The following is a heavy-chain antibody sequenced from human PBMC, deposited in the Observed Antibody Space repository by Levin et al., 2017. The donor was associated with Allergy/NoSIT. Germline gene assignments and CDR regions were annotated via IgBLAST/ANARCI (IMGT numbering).Heavy chain of an antibody. Sequence: PGGSLRLSCAASGFTFSSYSMNWVRQAPGKGLEWVSSISSSSSYIYYADSVKGRFTISRDNAKNSLYLQMNSLRAEDTAVYYCARENDEVSIAVAGTGSLVDYWGQGTLVTVSS. CDR2: ISSSSSYI. CDR1: GFTFSSYS. CDR3: ARENDEVSIAVAGTGSLVDY. J-gene: IGHJ4*02. D-gene: IGHD6-19*01. V-gene: IGHV3-21*01.